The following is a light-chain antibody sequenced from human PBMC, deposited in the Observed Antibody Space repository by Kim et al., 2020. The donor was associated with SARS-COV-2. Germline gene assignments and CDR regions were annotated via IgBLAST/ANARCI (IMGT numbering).Light chain of an antibody. CDR2: AAS. V-gene: IGKV1-16*02. J-gene: IGKJ4*01. CDR1: QGIRNY. CDR3: QQYKSYPLT. Sequence: ASVGDRVTITCRASQGIRNYLAWIQQKPGKAPKPLIYAASLFESVVSSKFSGSGSGTDFTLTTSSLQPEDFATYYCQQYKSYPLTVGGGTKVDIK.